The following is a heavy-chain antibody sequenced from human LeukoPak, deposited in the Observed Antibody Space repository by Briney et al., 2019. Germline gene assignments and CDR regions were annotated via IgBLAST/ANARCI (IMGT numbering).Heavy chain of an antibody. J-gene: IGHJ4*02. CDR1: GYSFISYW. D-gene: IGHD6-19*01. Sequence: AESLQISSKGSGYSFISYWIGCVRQMPGKALAWMGIIYPGDSDSRYSPSFQDHVTISADKSISTAYLQWSSLKASDTAMYYCARPSVGSGEDYWGQGTLVTVSS. CDR3: ARPSVGSGEDY. V-gene: IGHV5-51*01. CDR2: IYPGDSDS.